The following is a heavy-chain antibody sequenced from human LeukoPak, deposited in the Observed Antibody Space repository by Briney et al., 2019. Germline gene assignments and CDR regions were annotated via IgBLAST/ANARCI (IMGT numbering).Heavy chain of an antibody. CDR2: ISSSGSTI. CDR3: ARQDLWQHCDS. CDR1: GFTFSSYE. V-gene: IGHV3-48*03. Sequence: GGSLRLSCAASGFTFSSYEMNWVRQAPGKGLEWVSYISSSGSTIYYADSVKGRFTISRDNGKNSVYLQMNSLRADDTAVYYCARQDLWQHCDSWGQGALVTVSS. D-gene: IGHD2-21*01. J-gene: IGHJ4*02.